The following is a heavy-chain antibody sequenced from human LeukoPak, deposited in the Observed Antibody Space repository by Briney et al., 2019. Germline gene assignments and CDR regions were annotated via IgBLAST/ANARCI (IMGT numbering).Heavy chain of an antibody. V-gene: IGHV4-39*07. D-gene: IGHD3-16*02. CDR2: IYYSGST. J-gene: IGHJ4*02. CDR3: ARLADYVWGSYRYYFDY. CDR1: GGSISSSSYY. Sequence: SGTLSLTCTVSGGSISSSSYYWGWIRQPPGKGLEWIGSIYYSGSTYYNPSLKSRVTISVDTSKNQFSLKLSSVTAADTAVYYCARLADYVWGSYRYYFDYWGQGTLVTVSS.